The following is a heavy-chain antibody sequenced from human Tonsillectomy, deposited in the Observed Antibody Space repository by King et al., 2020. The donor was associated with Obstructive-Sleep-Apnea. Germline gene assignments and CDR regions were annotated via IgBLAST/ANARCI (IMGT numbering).Heavy chain of an antibody. CDR1: GDSISSYY. D-gene: IGHD3-16*01. V-gene: IGHV4-59*01. CDR3: ARGGPCYFDY. J-gene: IGHJ4*02. Sequence: VQLQESGPGLVKPSETLSLTCTVSGDSISSYYWSWIRQSPGKGLEWIGYIYYSGSTNYNPSLKSRVTISVDTSQNQFSLNLTSVTAADTAVYYFARGGPCYFDYWGQGALVTVSS. CDR2: IYYSGST.